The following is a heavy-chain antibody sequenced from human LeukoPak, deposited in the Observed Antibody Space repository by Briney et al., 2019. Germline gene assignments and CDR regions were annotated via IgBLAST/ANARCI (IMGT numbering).Heavy chain of an antibody. D-gene: IGHD3-22*01. CDR1: GYTFTGYY. CDR3: ARGKRVAYYYDSSGYYPNFDY. V-gene: IGHV1-2*04. Sequence: GASVKVSCKASGYTFTGYYMHWVRQAPGQGLEWMGWIDPNSGGTNYAQKFQGWVTMTRDTSISTAYMELTRLRSDDTAVYYCARGKRVAYYYDSSGYYPNFDYWGQGTLVTVSS. CDR2: IDPNSGGT. J-gene: IGHJ4*02.